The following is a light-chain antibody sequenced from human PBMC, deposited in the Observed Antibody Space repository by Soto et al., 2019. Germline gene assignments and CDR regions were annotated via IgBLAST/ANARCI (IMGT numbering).Light chain of an antibody. J-gene: IGKJ4*01. CDR2: AAS. CDR3: QQPSIFPLS. Sequence: DIQMTQSPSSVSASVGDRVTITCRASRGISRWLAWYQQRPGKAPKLLIYAASSLQSGVPSRFSGSGSGTDFTLTISSLQPEDFATYYCQQPSIFPLSFGGGTKVESK. V-gene: IGKV1-12*01. CDR1: RGISRW.